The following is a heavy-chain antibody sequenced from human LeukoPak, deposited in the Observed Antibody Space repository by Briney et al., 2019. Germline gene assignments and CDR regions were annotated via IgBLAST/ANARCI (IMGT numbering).Heavy chain of an antibody. CDR2: ISSSSSYI. V-gene: IGHV3-21*04. Sequence: GGSLRLSCAASGFTFSSYSMNWVRQAPGKGLEWVSSISSSSSYIYYADSVKGLFTISRDNAKNSLYLQMNSLRAEDTAVYYCAKPTGVRGAPGWWGQGTLVNVSS. D-gene: IGHD3-10*01. CDR3: AKPTGVRGAPGW. J-gene: IGHJ4*02. CDR1: GFTFSSYS.